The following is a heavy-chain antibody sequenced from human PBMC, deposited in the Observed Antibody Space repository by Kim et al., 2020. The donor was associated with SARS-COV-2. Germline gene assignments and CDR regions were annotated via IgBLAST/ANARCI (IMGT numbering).Heavy chain of an antibody. V-gene: IGHV1-3*01. CDR2: INAGNGNT. CDR1: GYTFTSYA. D-gene: IGHD6-13*01. J-gene: IGHJ4*02. Sequence: ASVKVSCKASGYTFTSYAMHWVRQAPGQRLEWMGWINAGNGNTKYSQKFQGRVTITRDTSASTAYMELSSLRSEDTAVYYCARDKYASSSSWHFDYWGQGTLVTVSS. CDR3: ARDKYASSSSWHFDY.